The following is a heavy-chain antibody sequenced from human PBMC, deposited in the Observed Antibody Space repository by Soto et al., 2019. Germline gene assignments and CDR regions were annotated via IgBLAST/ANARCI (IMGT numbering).Heavy chain of an antibody. Sequence: QVQLVQSGAEVKKPGSSVKVSCKASGGTFSSYAISWVRQAPGQGLEWMGGIIPIFGTANYAQKFQGRVTITADKSTSTAYMELSSLRSEDTAVYYCARDRRYSNKAYYGMDVWGQGPTVTVSS. CDR1: GGTFSSYA. V-gene: IGHV1-69*06. J-gene: IGHJ6*02. CDR2: IIPIFGTA. CDR3: ARDRRYSNKAYYGMDV. D-gene: IGHD4-4*01.